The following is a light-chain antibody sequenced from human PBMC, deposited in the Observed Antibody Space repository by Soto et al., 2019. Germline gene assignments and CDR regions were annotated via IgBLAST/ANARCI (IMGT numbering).Light chain of an antibody. CDR1: SSNIGNNA. J-gene: IGLJ2*01. Sequence: QPVLTQPPSVSEAPRQRVTISCSGSSSNIGNNAVVWFQQLPGKAPKLLIYYDDLVPSGVSDRFSGSRSGTSASLAIRGLQSEDEADYYCAAWDDDLNGYVFGGGTQLTVL. CDR3: AAWDDDLNGYV. V-gene: IGLV1-36*01. CDR2: YDD.